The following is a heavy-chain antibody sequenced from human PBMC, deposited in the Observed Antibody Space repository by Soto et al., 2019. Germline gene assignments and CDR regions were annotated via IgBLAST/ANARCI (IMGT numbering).Heavy chain of an antibody. CDR3: ARWVPDGDYVPF. D-gene: IGHD4-17*01. CDR2: ISAYNGNT. Sequence: ASVKVSCKASGYTFTSYGISWVRQAPGQGLEWMGWISAYNGNTNYAQKLQGRVTMTTDTSTSTAYMELRSLRSEDTAVYYCARWVPDGDYVPFWGQGTLVIVSS. V-gene: IGHV1-18*01. J-gene: IGHJ4*02. CDR1: GYTFTSYG.